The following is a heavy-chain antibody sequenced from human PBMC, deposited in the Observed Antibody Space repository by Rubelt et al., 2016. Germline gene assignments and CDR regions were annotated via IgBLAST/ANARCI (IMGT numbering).Heavy chain of an antibody. J-gene: IGHJ4*02. CDR1: GGSFSGYY. CDR2: INHSGST. CDR3: ARGKEGLGVTMMDY. Sequence: QVQLQQWGAGLLKPSETLSLTCAVYGGSFSGYYWSWIRQPPGKGLEWIGEINHSGSTNYNPSLKSRVTISVGTAKNQFSLKLSAVTAADTAGYYCARGKEGLGVTMMDYWGQGTLVTVSS. D-gene: IGHD3-22*01. V-gene: IGHV4-34*01.